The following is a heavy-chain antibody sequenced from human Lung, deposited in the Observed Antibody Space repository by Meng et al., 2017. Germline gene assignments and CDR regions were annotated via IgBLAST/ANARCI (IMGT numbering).Heavy chain of an antibody. Sequence: QVQLQESGPGLVKPSQTLSLTCTVSGDSISSGDHYWNWIRQHSGKGLEYIGSIYYTGSTHYSPSLQSRVTISVDTSKNQFSLQLSSVTAADTALYYCARGGKITTMVPRWFDPWGQGTLVTVSS. V-gene: IGHV4-31*03. J-gene: IGHJ5*02. CDR2: IYYTGST. CDR3: ARGGKITTMVPRWFDP. CDR1: GDSISSGDHY. D-gene: IGHD1/OR15-1a*01.